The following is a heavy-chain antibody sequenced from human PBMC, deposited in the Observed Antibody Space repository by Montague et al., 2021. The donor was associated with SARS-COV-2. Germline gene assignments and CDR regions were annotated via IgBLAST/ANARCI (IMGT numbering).Heavy chain of an antibody. Sequence: SLRLSCAVSGVTFSTYAMHWVRQAPGKGLEYVSAISHDGGTTYYADSVXGIFTISRDNSKNTLYLQMGSLRAEDMAVYYCARVTQWLGNYFDHWGQGTLVTVSS. D-gene: IGHD6-19*01. CDR3: ARVTQWLGNYFDH. CDR1: GVTFSTYA. J-gene: IGHJ4*02. CDR2: ISHDGGTT. V-gene: IGHV3-64*02.